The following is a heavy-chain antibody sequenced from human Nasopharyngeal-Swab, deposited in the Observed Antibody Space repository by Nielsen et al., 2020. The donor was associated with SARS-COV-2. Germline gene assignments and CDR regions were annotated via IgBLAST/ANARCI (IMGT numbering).Heavy chain of an antibody. V-gene: IGHV4-39*07. Sequence: RQAPGKGLEWLGSIYYSGSTYYNPSLKSRVTISVDTSKNQFSLKLSSVTAADTAVYYCASLGGSIFVGGFNYFDYWGQGTLVTVSS. J-gene: IGHJ4*02. D-gene: IGHD3-3*01. CDR3: ASLGGSIFVGGFNYFDY. CDR2: IYYSGST.